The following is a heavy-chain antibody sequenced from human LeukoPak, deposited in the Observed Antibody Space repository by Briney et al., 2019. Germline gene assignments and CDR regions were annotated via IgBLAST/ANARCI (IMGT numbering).Heavy chain of an antibody. Sequence: SQTLSLTCAISGDNVSNNSAAWNRITQSPSRGLEWLGRTYYRSKWYNDYALSVKSRITINPDTSKNQFSLHLNSVTPDDTAVYYCVRAAAGGWFFQHWGQGTLVTVSS. D-gene: IGHD6-13*01. CDR3: VRAAAGGWFFQH. V-gene: IGHV6-1*01. J-gene: IGHJ1*01. CDR1: GDNVSNNSAA. CDR2: TYYRSKWYN.